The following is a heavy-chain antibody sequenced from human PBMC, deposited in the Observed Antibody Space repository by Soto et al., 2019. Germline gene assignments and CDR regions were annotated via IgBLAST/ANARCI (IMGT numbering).Heavy chain of an antibody. CDR1: GFNFSSYA. Sequence: GGSLSLSCAASGFNFSSYAMSWVRQAPGKGLEWVSAISGSGGSTYYADSVKGRFTISRDNSKNTLYLQMNSLRAEDTAVYYCATFSYPEGDFCCGFDPWGQGTLVTVSS. CDR3: ATFSYPEGDFCCGFDP. J-gene: IGHJ5*02. V-gene: IGHV3-23*01. CDR2: ISGSGGST. D-gene: IGHD3-3*01.